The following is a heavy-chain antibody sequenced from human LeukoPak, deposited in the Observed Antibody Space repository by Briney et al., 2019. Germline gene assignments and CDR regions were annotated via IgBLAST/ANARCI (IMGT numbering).Heavy chain of an antibody. CDR2: ITASGDST. CDR1: GFTFSSYA. Sequence: GSLRLSCAASGFTFSSYAMAWVRQAPGKGLEWVSAITASGDSTYYPDSVKGRFTISRDNSMDTLYLQMDRLGADDTAVYYCAARPVRGLGPLDFWGQGTLVTVSS. J-gene: IGHJ4*02. CDR3: AARPVRGLGPLDF. V-gene: IGHV3-23*01.